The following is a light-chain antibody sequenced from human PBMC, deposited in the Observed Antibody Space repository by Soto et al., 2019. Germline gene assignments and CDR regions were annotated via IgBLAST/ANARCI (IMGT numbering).Light chain of an antibody. CDR3: QQSFSPLWT. J-gene: IGKJ1*01. CDR2: AAS. V-gene: IGKV1-39*01. Sequence: DIQMTQSPSSLSASVGDRVTITCRASQSISNYLNWYQQKPGKAPKLLIYAASSMQSGVPSRFSGSGSETDFTLTISSLQPDGSATYYCQQSFSPLWTFGQGTKVEV. CDR1: QSISNY.